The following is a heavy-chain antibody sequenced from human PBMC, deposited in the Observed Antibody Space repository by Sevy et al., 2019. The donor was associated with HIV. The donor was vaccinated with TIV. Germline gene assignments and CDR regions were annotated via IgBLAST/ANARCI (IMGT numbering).Heavy chain of an antibody. V-gene: IGHV1-18*01. CDR2: ISGHNGNT. J-gene: IGHJ5*02. CDR1: GYTFSSYG. Sequence: ASVKVSCKASGYTFSSYGISWVRQAPGQGLEWMGGISGHNGNTNFAQKLQGRVTMTTDTSPSTAHMEVRSLRSDDAAVYYWSGAGYLNWFDPWGRGTLVTVSS. D-gene: IGHD1-1*01. CDR3: SGAGYLNWFDP.